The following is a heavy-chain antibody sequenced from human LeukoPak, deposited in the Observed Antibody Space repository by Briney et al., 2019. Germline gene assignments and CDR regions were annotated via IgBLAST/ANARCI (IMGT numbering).Heavy chain of an antibody. CDR1: GFTFSSYA. V-gene: IGHV3-23*01. J-gene: IGHJ6*03. CDR3: AKKSMGGHIGYMDV. D-gene: IGHD1-26*01. Sequence: GALRLSCAASGFTFSSYAMSWVRQAPGKGLEWVSAISGSGGSTYYADSVKGRFTISRDNSKNTLYLQMNSLRAEDTAVYYCAKKSMGGHIGYMDVWGKGTTVTVSS. CDR2: ISGSGGST.